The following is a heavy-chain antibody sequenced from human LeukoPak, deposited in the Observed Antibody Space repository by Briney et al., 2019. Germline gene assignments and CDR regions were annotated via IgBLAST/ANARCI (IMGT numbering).Heavy chain of an antibody. V-gene: IGHV3-21*01. CDR1: GLTFNSYS. Sequence: GGSLRLSCAASGLTFNSYSMNWVRQAPGKGLEWVSSISGSNSYIYYADSMKGRFTISRDNAKDSLYLQMNSLRAEDTAVYYCARVVGGYISSPFDYWGQGTLVTVSS. J-gene: IGHJ4*02. CDR3: ARVVGGYISSPFDY. D-gene: IGHD6-13*01. CDR2: ISGSNSYI.